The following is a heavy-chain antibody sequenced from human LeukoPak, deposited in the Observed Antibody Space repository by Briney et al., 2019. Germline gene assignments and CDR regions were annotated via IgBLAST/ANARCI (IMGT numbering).Heavy chain of an antibody. J-gene: IGHJ4*02. CDR2: ISGRSSHI. CDR1: GFTFSDCD. D-gene: IGHD6-13*01. CDR3: TRAFPPLRTAAAGDV. V-gene: IGHV3-21*01. Sequence: GGSLRLACTGSGFTFSDCDMNWVRQAPGKGLEWISSISGRSSHIYYADSIKGRFTISRDNAKNSLYLQMNSLRDEDTAVYYCTRAFPPLRTAAAGDVWGQGTRVTVSS.